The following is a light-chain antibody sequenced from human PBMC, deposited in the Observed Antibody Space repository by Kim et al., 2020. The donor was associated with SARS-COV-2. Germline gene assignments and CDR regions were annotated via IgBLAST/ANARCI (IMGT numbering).Light chain of an antibody. Sequence: GAPGERATLSCRASQSVRNDLAWYQPKPGQDPRLLIYGASMRATGIPARFSGSGSGTEFTLTINSLQSEDFAVYYCQQYNYWPPDTFGQGTKLEI. CDR3: QQYNYWPPDT. J-gene: IGKJ2*01. V-gene: IGKV3-15*01. CDR1: QSVRND. CDR2: GAS.